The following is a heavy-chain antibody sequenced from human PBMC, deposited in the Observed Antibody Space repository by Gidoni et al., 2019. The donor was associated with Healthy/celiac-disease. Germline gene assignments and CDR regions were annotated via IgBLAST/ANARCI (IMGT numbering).Heavy chain of an antibody. CDR3: ARVRSPYYYYYGMDV. CDR1: GGSISSSSYY. V-gene: IGHV4-39*07. D-gene: IGHD3-10*01. J-gene: IGHJ6*02. CDR2: IYYSGST. Sequence: QLQLQESGPGLVKPSETLSLTCTVSGGSISSSSYYWGWIRQPPGKGLEWIGSIYYSGSTYYNPSLKSRVTISVDTSKNQFSLKLSSVTAADTAVYYCARVRSPYYYYYGMDVWGQGTTVTVSS.